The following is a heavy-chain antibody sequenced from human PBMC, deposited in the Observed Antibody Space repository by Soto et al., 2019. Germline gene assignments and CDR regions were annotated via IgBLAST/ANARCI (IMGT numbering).Heavy chain of an antibody. D-gene: IGHD3-3*01. V-gene: IGHV1-8*01. Sequence: GASVKVSCKASGYTFTSYDINWVRQATGQGLEWMGWMNPNSGNTGYAQKFQGRVTMTRNTSISTAYMELSSLRSEDTAVYYCARVTLTYYDFWSGYPQEYYFDYWGQGTLVTVS. CDR3: ARVTLTYYDFWSGYPQEYYFDY. CDR1: GYTFTSYD. J-gene: IGHJ4*02. CDR2: MNPNSGNT.